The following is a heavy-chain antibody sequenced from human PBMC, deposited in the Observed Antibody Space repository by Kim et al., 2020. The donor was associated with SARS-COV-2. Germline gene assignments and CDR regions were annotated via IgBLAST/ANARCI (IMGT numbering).Heavy chain of an antibody. V-gene: IGHV4-34*01. CDR2: INHSGST. CDR1: GGSFSGYY. Sequence: SETLSLTCAVYGGSFSGYYWSWIRQPPGKGLEWIGEINHSGSTNYNPSLKSRVTISVDTSKNQFSLKLSSVTAADTAVYYCARVGGGIIAAAGRGWFDP. CDR3: ARVGGGIIAAAGRGWFDP. J-gene: IGHJ5*02. D-gene: IGHD6-13*01.